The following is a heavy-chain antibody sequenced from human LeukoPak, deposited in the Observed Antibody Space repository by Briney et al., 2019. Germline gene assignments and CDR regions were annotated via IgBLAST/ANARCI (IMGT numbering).Heavy chain of an antibody. Sequence: GGSLRLSCAASGFTFNSHWMTWVRQAPGKGLEWVASIKQGGSEKYYADSVKGRFTVSRDDAKNSLYLQMNSLRAEDTAVYYCARDSSRGVDYWGQGTLVTVSS. CDR2: IKQGGSEK. CDR1: GFTFNSHW. CDR3: ARDSSRGVDY. V-gene: IGHV3-7*03. J-gene: IGHJ4*02. D-gene: IGHD3-16*01.